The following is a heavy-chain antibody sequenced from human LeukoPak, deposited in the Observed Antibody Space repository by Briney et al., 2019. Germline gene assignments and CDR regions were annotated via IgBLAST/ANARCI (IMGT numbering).Heavy chain of an antibody. V-gene: IGHV1-69*05. CDR3: AISTVTTVYYYYYYMDV. D-gene: IGHD4-17*01. CDR2: IIPIFGTA. Sequence: SVKVSCKASGGTFSSYAISWVRQAPGQGLEWMGGIIPIFGTANYAQKFQGRVTITTDESTSTAYMELSSLRSEDTAVYYCAISTVTTVYYYYYYMDVWGKGTTVTVPS. J-gene: IGHJ6*03. CDR1: GGTFSSYA.